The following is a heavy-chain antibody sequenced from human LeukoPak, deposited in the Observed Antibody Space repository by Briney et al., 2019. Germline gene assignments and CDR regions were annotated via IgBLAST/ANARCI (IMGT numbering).Heavy chain of an antibody. J-gene: IGHJ4*02. Sequence: SETLSLTCAVYGGSFSGYYWSWIRQPPGKGLEWIGEINHSGSTNYNPSLKSRVTISVDTSKIQFSLKLSSVTAADTAVYYCARTEASYDSSGSHSDWGQGTLVTVSS. CDR3: ARTEASYDSSGSHSD. D-gene: IGHD3-22*01. CDR1: GGSFSGYY. CDR2: INHSGST. V-gene: IGHV4-34*01.